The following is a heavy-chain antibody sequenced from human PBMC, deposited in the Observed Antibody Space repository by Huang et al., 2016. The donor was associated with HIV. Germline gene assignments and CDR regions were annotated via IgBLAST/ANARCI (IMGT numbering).Heavy chain of an antibody. Sequence: QVQLTQSGAEVKKPGASVKVSCKISGDTLTESSMNWVRQAPGKGLEWMGGFNPEEGERGYAQRFQGRVTMTEDTTTDTAYLELSSLRSEDTAVYYCATEGLWGEGNTLDYWGQGTLVTVSS. J-gene: IGHJ4*02. V-gene: IGHV1-24*01. CDR1: GDTLTESS. D-gene: IGHD3-10*01. CDR3: ATEGLWGEGNTLDY. CDR2: FNPEEGER.